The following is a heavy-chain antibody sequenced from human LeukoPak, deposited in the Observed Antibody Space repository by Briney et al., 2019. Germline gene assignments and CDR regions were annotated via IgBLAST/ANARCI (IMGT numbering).Heavy chain of an antibody. V-gene: IGHV3-21*04. Sequence: PGGSLRLSCAASGFTFSSYSMNWVRQAPGKGLEWVSSISSSSSYIYYADSVKGRFTISRDNSKNTLYLQMNSLRAEDAAIYYCAKHPEGGNFDYWGQGALVTVSS. CDR3: AKHPEGGNFDY. CDR2: ISSSSSYI. J-gene: IGHJ4*02. D-gene: IGHD1-1*01. CDR1: GFTFSSYS.